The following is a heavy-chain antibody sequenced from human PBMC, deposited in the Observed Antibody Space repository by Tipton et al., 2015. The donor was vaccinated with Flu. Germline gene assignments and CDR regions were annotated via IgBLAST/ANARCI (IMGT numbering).Heavy chain of an antibody. CDR2: INYSGST. D-gene: IGHD3-10*01. V-gene: IGHV4-39*07. J-gene: IGHJ1*01. Sequence: TLSLTCTVSGGSISSSDYYRGWIRQPPGKGLDWIGTINYSGSTYYKPSLKSRVTISLDTSKNQFSLKLTSVTAADTAVYYCAGYGSGRGYFQHWGQGTLVIVSS. CDR3: AGYGSGRGYFQH. CDR1: GGSISSSDYY.